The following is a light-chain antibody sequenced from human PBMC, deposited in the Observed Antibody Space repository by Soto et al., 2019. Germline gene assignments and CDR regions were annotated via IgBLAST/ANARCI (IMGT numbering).Light chain of an antibody. CDR1: QSVLYSSYNTNY. Sequence: DIVMTQSPDSLAVSLGERATINCKSSQSVLYSSYNTNYLAWYQQKPGQPPKLLIYWASTRESGVPDRFSGSGSGADFTLTVSSLQAEDVAVYYCQQYYSTPYTVGQGTKLEIK. V-gene: IGKV4-1*01. CDR3: QQYYSTPYT. CDR2: WAS. J-gene: IGKJ2*01.